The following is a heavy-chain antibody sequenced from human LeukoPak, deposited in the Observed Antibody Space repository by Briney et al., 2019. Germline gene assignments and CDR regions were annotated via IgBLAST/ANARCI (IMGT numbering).Heavy chain of an antibody. CDR1: GFTFSSYA. CDR2: ISGSGGST. D-gene: IGHD1-26*01. CDR3: AKALRREPSVGPNWFDP. V-gene: IGHV3-23*01. J-gene: IGHJ5*02. Sequence: GGSLRLSCAASGFTFSSYAMSWVRQAPGKGLEWVSAISGSGGSTYYADSVKGRFTISRDNSKNTLYLQMNSLRAEDTAVYYCAKALRREPSVGPNWFDPWGQGTLVTVSS.